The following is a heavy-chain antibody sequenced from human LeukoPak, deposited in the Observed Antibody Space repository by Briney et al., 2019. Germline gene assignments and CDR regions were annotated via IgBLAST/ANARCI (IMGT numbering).Heavy chain of an antibody. CDR3: ARPEQAVAGMV. CDR1: GFSFSSHW. V-gene: IGHV3-74*03. J-gene: IGHJ4*01. Sequence: GGSLILSCTASGFSFSSHWMHWVRQAPGKGLVWVSRISGDGSHKTYADSVQGRFVISRDNSKNILYLQMDGLRSNDTAVYYCARPEQAVAGMVWGHGTHVTVSS. D-gene: IGHD6-19*01. CDR2: ISGDGSHK.